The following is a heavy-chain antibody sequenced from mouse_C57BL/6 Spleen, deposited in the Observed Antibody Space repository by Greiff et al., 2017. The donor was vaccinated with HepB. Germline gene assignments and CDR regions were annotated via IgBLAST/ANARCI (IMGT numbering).Heavy chain of an antibody. CDR1: GYTFTSYW. CDR2: IDPSDSYT. J-gene: IGHJ2*01. D-gene: IGHD5-5*01. CDR3: ATYLNYFDY. V-gene: IGHV1-69*01. Sequence: VQLQQPGAELVMPGASVKLSCKASGYTFTSYWMHWVKQRPGQGLEWIGEIDPSDSYTNYNQKFKGKSTLTVDKSSSTAYMQLSSLTSEDSAVYYCATYLNYFDYWGQGTTLTVSS.